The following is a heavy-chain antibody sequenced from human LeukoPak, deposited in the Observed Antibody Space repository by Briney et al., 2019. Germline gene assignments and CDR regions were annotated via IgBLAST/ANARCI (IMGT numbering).Heavy chain of an antibody. CDR2: INHSGST. CDR1: GGSFSGYY. V-gene: IGHV4-34*01. J-gene: IGHJ4*02. D-gene: IGHD3-10*01. Sequence: SETLSLTCAVYGGSFSGYYWSWIRQPPGKGLEWIGEINHSGSTNYNPSLKSRVTISVDTSKNQFSLKLSSVTAADTAVYYCARDPYDSGIWGQGTLVTVSS. CDR3: ARDPYDSGI.